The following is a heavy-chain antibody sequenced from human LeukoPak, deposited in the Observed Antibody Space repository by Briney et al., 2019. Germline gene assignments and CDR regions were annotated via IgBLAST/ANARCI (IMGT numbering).Heavy chain of an antibody. Sequence: PGGSLRLSCAASGFTFSRYGMRWVRQAPGKGLEWVAVIWYDGSNKYYVDSVKGRFTISRDYSKNTLYLQMNSLRADVTAVYYCAKDLSGGSYYYFDYWGQGTLVTVSS. V-gene: IGHV3-33*03. CDR1: GFTFSRYG. CDR2: IWYDGSNK. D-gene: IGHD1-26*01. J-gene: IGHJ4*02. CDR3: AKDLSGGSYYYFDY.